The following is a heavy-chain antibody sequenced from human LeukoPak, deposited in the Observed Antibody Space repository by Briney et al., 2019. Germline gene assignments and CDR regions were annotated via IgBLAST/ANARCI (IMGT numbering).Heavy chain of an antibody. CDR3: ARERGSSVPFDY. V-gene: IGHV3-30-3*01. J-gene: IGHJ4*02. Sequence: GGSLRLSCAASGFTFSSYAMHWVRQAPGKGLEWVAVISYDGSNKYYADSVKGRFTISRDNSKNTLYLQMNSLRAEDTAVYYCARERGSSVPFDYWGQGTLVTVSS. CDR2: ISYDGSNK. D-gene: IGHD6-6*01. CDR1: GFTFSSYA.